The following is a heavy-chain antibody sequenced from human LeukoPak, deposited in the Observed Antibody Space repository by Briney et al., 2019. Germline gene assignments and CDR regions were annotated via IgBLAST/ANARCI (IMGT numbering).Heavy chain of an antibody. J-gene: IGHJ6*02. V-gene: IGHV4-30-2*01. CDR2: IYHSGST. D-gene: IGHD2-15*01. CDR1: GGSISSGGYS. CDR3: ARETRYCSGGSCYSGMDV. Sequence: SETLSLTCAVSGGSISSGGYSWSWIRQPPGKGLEWIGYIYHSGSTYYNPSLKSRVTISVDRSKNQFSLKLSSVTAADTAVYYCARETRYCSGGSCYSGMDVWGQGTTVTVSS.